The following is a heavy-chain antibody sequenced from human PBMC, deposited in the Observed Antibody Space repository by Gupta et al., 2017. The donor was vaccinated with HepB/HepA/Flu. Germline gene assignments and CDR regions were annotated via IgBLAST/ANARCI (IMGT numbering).Heavy chain of an antibody. D-gene: IGHD3-16*01. Sequence: QLQLQESGPGLVKPSETLSLTCTLSGSSIRSDTSYWIWIRQPPGRGLEWIGSIYYSGSTHYNTSLKSRVTISVDTSKNHFSLKLNSVTAADTATYYCARNVTGERQRGRWFDPWGQGTLVTVSS. CDR1: GSSIRSDTSY. CDR3: ARNVTGERQRGRWFDP. V-gene: IGHV4-39*02. J-gene: IGHJ5*02. CDR2: IYYSGST.